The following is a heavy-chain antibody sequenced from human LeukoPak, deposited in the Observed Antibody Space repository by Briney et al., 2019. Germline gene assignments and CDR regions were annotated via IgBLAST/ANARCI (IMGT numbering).Heavy chain of an antibody. J-gene: IGHJ6*03. CDR1: GFTFSSYA. Sequence: GGSLRLSCAASGFTFSSYAMSWVRQAPGKGLEWVSAISGSGGSTYYADSVKGRFTISRDNTKNTLYLQMNSLRAEDTAVYYCAIIVVVPAPEYMDVWGKGTTVTVSS. CDR3: AIIVVVPAPEYMDV. V-gene: IGHV3-23*01. CDR2: ISGSGGST. D-gene: IGHD2-2*01.